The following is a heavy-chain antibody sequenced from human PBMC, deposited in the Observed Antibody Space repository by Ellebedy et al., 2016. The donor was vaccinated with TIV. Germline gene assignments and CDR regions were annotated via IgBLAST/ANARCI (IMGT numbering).Heavy chain of an antibody. V-gene: IGHV5-10-1*01. J-gene: IGHJ6*02. CDR2: IDPSDSYS. CDR3: ARRVLYGMDV. D-gene: IGHD2-8*01. Sequence: PGGSLRLSCQGSGYSFTSYWINWVRQMPGKGLEWIGSIDPSDSYSNYSPSFQGHVTFTADKSMNTASLQWLSLKASDTAVYYCARRVLYGMDVWGLGTTVTVSS. CDR1: GYSFTSYW.